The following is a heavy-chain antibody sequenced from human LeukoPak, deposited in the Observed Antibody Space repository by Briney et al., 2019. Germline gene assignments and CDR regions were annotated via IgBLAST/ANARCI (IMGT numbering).Heavy chain of an antibody. D-gene: IGHD6-13*01. J-gene: IGHJ5*02. V-gene: IGHV4-34*01. CDR3: ARVSWDYNWFDP. CDR2: INHSGST. CDR1: GGSFSGYY. Sequence: SETLSLTCAVYGGSFSGYYWSWIRQPPGKGLEWIGEINHSGSTNYNLSLKSRVTISIDTSKNQFSLKLSSVTAADTAVYYCARVSWDYNWFDPWGQGTLVTVSS.